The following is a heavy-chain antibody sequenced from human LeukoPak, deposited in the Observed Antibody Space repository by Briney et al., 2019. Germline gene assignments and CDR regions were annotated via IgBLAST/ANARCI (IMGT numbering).Heavy chain of an antibody. J-gene: IGHJ4*02. V-gene: IGHV3-30*18. CDR1: GFTFSDYA. CDR3: AKDRGYGEHEPFES. Sequence: GGSLRLSCVGSGFTFSDYAIHWVRQAPGKGLEWVAVAAHDEVGKQFADSVKGRFTLSRDNSRDSVHLQMNRLRDEDTGVYYCAKDRGYGEHEPFESWGQGSLVTVSS. CDR2: AAHDEVGK. D-gene: IGHD4-17*01.